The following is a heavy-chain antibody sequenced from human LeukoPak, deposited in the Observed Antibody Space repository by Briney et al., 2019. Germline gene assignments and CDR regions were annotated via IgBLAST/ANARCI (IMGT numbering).Heavy chain of an antibody. J-gene: IGHJ4*02. Sequence: GGSLRLSCAASGFTFSSYAMNWVRQAPGKGLEWVSGISGRGGNTYYADSVKGQFTISRDNSKNTLYLQMNSLRAEDTAVYYCAKSGIGGLRGGYFDYWGQGTLVTVSS. CDR1: GFTFSSYA. CDR2: ISGRGGNT. CDR3: AKSGIGGLRGGYFDY. D-gene: IGHD4-17*01. V-gene: IGHV3-23*01.